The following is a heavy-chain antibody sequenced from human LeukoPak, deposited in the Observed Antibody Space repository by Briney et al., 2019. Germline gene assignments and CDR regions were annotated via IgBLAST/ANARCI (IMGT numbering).Heavy chain of an antibody. CDR1: GITFSSYR. D-gene: IGHD6-6*01. J-gene: IGHJ5*02. CDR2: ISSNSSYI. Sequence: KSGGSLRLSCAASGITFSSYRMNWVRQAPGKGLEWVSSISSNSSYIYYADSVKGRFTISRDNAKNSLYLQMNSLRGDDTAVYYCARGSVAGRQRAPPKEWFDPWGQGTLVTVSS. CDR3: ARGSVAGRQRAPPKEWFDP. V-gene: IGHV3-21*01.